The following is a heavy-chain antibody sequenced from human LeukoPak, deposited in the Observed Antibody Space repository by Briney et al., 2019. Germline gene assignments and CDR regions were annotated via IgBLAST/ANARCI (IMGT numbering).Heavy chain of an antibody. D-gene: IGHD1-20*01. CDR1: GGSISSYY. CDR2: IYYSGST. CDR3: ARDRTPSYSGYNWNDADY. V-gene: IGHV4-59*01. Sequence: SETLSLTCTVSGGSISSYYRSWIRQPPGKGLEWIGYIYYSGSTNYNPSLKSRVTISVDTSKTLFSLKLSSVTAADTAVYYCARDRTPSYSGYNWNDADYWGQGTLVTVSS. J-gene: IGHJ4*02.